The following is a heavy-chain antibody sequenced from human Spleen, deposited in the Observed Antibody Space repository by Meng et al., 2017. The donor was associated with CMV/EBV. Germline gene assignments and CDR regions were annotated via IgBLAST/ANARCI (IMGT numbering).Heavy chain of an antibody. CDR2: ISFDGSNK. Sequence: GESLKISCAASGFTFSDYAMHWVRQAPGKGLEWVAVISFDGSNKYYADSVKGRFTISRDNSKNTLYLQMNSLRAEDTAVYYCAKNSMLCGGDCYGNWGQGTLVTVSS. J-gene: IGHJ4*02. D-gene: IGHD2-21*01. V-gene: IGHV3-30*04. CDR3: AKNSMLCGGDCYGN. CDR1: GFTFSDYA.